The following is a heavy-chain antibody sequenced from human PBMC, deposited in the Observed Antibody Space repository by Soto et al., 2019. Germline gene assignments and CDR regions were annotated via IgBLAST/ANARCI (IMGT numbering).Heavy chain of an antibody. J-gene: IGHJ3*02. Sequence: GGSLRRCCAASGFTFSSYSMTWVRQAPGKGLEWVAHTTASGGTTYYADSVKGRFTISRDTSRNTLYLQMNSLRAEDTALYYCAKCMQAYWNYDAHHIWGQGTMVTVSS. CDR2: TTASGGTT. CDR1: GFTFSSYS. V-gene: IGHV3-23*01. CDR3: AKCMQAYWNYDAHHI. D-gene: IGHD1-7*01.